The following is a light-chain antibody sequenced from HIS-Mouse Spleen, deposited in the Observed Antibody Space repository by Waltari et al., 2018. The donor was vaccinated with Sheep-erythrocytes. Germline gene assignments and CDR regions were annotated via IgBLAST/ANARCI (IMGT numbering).Light chain of an antibody. J-gene: IGLJ1*01. Sequence: QSALTQPRSVSGSPGQSVTISCTGTSRDVGGYNYVCWYHQQPGKTPNLMIYDVSTRPSGVPDRFSGSKSGNTASLTISGLQAEDEADYYCCSYAGSYNHVFATGTKVTVL. CDR1: SRDVGGYNY. V-gene: IGLV2-11*01. CDR2: DVS. CDR3: CSYAGSYNHV.